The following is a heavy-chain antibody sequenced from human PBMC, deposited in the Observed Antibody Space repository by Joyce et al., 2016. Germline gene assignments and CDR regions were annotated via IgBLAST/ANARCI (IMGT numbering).Heavy chain of an antibody. Sequence: DVPLVQSGAAVKKPGESLRISCVGSGNNFMNFGINWVRQMPGKGLEWMGKRDPSDSFTKYSPSFRGHVTISVDKSISTAYLQWSSLKASDTAIYYCATHVVDSLRGNSGYEPFHIWAQGTLVTVSS. J-gene: IGHJ3*02. D-gene: IGHD5-12*01. CDR2: RDPSDSFT. CDR1: GNNFMNFG. V-gene: IGHV5-10-1*03. CDR3: ATHVVDSLRGNSGYEPFHI.